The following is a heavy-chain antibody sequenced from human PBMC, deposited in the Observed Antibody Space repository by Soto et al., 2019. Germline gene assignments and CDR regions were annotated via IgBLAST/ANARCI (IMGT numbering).Heavy chain of an antibody. CDR2: IIPIFGTA. D-gene: IGHD5-12*01. Sequence: QVQLVQSGAEVKKPGSSVKVSCKASGGTFSSYAISWVRQAPGQGLEWMGGIIPIFGTANYAQKFQGRVTITADESTSTAYMKLSSLRSEDTAVYYWARGSGYDFHYYSGMDVWGQGTTVTVSS. V-gene: IGHV1-69*01. CDR3: ARGSGYDFHYYSGMDV. J-gene: IGHJ6*02. CDR1: GGTFSSYA.